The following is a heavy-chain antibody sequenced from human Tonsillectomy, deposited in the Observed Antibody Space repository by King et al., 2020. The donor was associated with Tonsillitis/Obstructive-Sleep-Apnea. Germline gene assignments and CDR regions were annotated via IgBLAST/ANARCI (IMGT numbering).Heavy chain of an antibody. CDR3: ARYCSSTSCYMGGYYFDY. V-gene: IGHV3-66*01. D-gene: IGHD2-2*02. J-gene: IGHJ4*02. Sequence: QLVQSGGGLVQPGGSLRLSCAASGFTVISNYMSWVRQAPGKGLEWVSVIYSGGSTYYADSVKGRFTISRDNSKNTLYLQMNSLRAEDTAVYYCARYCSSTSCYMGGYYFDYWGQGTLVTVSS. CDR1: GFTVISNY. CDR2: IYSGGST.